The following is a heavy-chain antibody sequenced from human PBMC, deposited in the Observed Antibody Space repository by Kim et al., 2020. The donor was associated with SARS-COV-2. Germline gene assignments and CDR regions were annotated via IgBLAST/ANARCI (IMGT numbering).Heavy chain of an antibody. D-gene: IGHD3-22*01. J-gene: IGHJ6*02. Sequence: GGSLRLSCVASGFTFSSYGMHWVRQAPGKGLEWVAVIWYDGSNKYYADSVKGRFTISRDNSKNTLYLQMNSLRAEDTAVYYCARDLHYYYDSSGYYYRVRTLYGMDVWGQGTTVTVSS. CDR3: ARDLHYYYDSSGYYYRVRTLYGMDV. CDR2: IWYDGSNK. V-gene: IGHV3-33*01. CDR1: GFTFSSYG.